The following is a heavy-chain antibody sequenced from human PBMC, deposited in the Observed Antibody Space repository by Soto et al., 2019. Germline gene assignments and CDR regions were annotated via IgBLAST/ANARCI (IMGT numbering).Heavy chain of an antibody. Sequence: EVQLVESGGGLVKPGGSLRLSCAASGFTFSSYSMNWVRQAPGKGLEWVSSISRSAGNTYYADSVKGRFTISRDNAKNSMYLQMNSLRAEDTAVYYCARDQVPGLDAFDIWGQWTMVTVSS. CDR1: GFTFSSYS. J-gene: IGHJ3*02. CDR2: ISRSAGNT. CDR3: ARDQVPGLDAFDI. V-gene: IGHV3-21*01.